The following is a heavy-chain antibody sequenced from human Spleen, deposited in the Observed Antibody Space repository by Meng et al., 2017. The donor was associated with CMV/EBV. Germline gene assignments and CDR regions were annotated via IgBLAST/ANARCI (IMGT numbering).Heavy chain of an antibody. J-gene: IGHJ4*02. V-gene: IGHV1-8*01. CDR2: MNPNSGNT. D-gene: IGHD6-19*01. CDR1: GYAYIKSD. CDR3: ESLRSGSGWYALHY. Sequence: SGYAYIKSDINWVRQATGEGLEWMGWMNPNSGNTGYEQKCQRRVSMTRNTSISTAYMELSSLRSEDTAVYYCESLRSGSGWYALHYWGQGTLVTVSS.